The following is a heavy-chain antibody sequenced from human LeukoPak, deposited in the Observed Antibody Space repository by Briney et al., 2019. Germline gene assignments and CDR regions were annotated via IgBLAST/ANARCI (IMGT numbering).Heavy chain of an antibody. D-gene: IGHD2-21*02. CDR2: IYYGRTT. CDR1: AGSISSSSHH. J-gene: IGHJ2*01. CDR3: ARAGVVVVTVKWYFDL. V-gene: IGHV4-39*01. Sequence: SETLSLTCTVSAGSISSSSHHWGWIRQSPGKGLEWIGSIYYGRTTYYNPSLNSRVTISVVTSKNQFSLKLSSVTAADTAVYYCARAGVVVVTVKWYFDLWGRGTLVTVSS.